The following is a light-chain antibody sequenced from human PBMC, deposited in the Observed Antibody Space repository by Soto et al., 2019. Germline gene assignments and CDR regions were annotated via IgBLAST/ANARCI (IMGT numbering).Light chain of an antibody. CDR1: SGYSNYK. J-gene: IGLJ2*01. Sequence: LVLTQPPSASASLGASVTLTCTLSSGYSNYKVDWYQQRPGKGPRFVIRVGTGGIVGSKGDGIPDRFSVLGSGLNRYLTIKNIQEEDESDYHCGADHGSGSNFVVVFGGGTKVTVL. V-gene: IGLV9-49*01. CDR2: VGTGGIVG. CDR3: GADHGSGSNFVVV.